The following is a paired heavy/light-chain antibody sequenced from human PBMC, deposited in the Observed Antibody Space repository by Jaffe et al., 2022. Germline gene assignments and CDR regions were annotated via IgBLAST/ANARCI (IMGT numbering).Heavy chain of an antibody. V-gene: IGHV4-61*01. CDR2: VFYSGST. D-gene: IGHD3-10*01. CDR1: GGSVSSGSYY. J-gene: IGHJ6*03. Sequence: QVQLQESGPGLVKPSETLSLTCTVSGGSVSSGSYYWSWIRQPPGKGLEWIGYVFYSGSTNYNPSLKSRVTISVDTSKNQFSLRLISVTAADTAVYYCAREGYYYASGYYYYMDVWGKGSTVTVSS. CDR3: AREGYYYASGYYYYMDV.
Light chain of an antibody. CDR1: QGISSY. CDR2: AAS. Sequence: DIQLTQSPSFLSASVGDSVTITCRPSQGISSYLAWYQQKPGKAPKLLIYAASTLQSGVPSRFSGSGSGTEFTLTISSLQPEDFATYYCQQVNSFPRTFGQGTKVEIK. V-gene: IGKV1-9*01. J-gene: IGKJ1*01. CDR3: QQVNSFPRT.